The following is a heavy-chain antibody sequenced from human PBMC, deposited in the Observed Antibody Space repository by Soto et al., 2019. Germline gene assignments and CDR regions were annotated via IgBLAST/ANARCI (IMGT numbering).Heavy chain of an antibody. CDR1: GGSFSGYY. J-gene: IGHJ6*03. Sequence: ASETLSLTCAVYGGSFSGYYWSWIRQPPGKGLEWIGEINHSGSTNYNPSLKSRVTISVDTSKNQFSLKLSSVTAADTAVYYCARGLSCSSTSCFYYYYYMDVWGKGTTVTVSS. CDR2: INHSGST. V-gene: IGHV4-34*01. D-gene: IGHD2-2*01. CDR3: ARGLSCSSTSCFYYYYYMDV.